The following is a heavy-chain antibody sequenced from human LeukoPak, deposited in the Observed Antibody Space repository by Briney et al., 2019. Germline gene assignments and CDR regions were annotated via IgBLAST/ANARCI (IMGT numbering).Heavy chain of an antibody. CDR1: SGSIRSSYYY. J-gene: IGHJ5*02. D-gene: IGHD2-15*01. V-gene: IGHV4-39*07. CDR3: ARRSPRTVVVVAAPINWFDP. CDR2: INHSGST. Sequence: SETLSLTCTVSSGSIRSSYYYWGWIRQPPGKGLEWIGEINHSGSTNYNPSLKSRVTISVDTSKNQFSLKLSSVTAADTAVYYCARRSPRTVVVVAAPINWFDPWGQGTLVTVSS.